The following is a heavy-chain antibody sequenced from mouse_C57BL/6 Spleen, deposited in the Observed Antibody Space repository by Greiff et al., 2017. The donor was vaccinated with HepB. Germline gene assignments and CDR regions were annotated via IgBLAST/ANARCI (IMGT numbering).Heavy chain of an antibody. CDR1: GYTFTSYT. J-gene: IGHJ4*01. V-gene: IGHV1-4*01. CDR2: INPSSGYT. CDR3: ARSTVVAPYYAMDD. Sequence: VQLQQSGAELARPGASVKMSCKASGYTFTSYTMHWVKQRPGQGLEWIGYINPSSGYTKYNQKFKDKATLTADKSSSTAYMQLSSLTSEDSAFYYCARSTVVAPYYAMDDWGQGTSVTVSS. D-gene: IGHD1-1*01.